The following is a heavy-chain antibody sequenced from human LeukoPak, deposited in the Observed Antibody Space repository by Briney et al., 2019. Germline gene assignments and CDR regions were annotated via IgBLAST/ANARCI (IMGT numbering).Heavy chain of an antibody. V-gene: IGHV4-39*01. J-gene: IGHJ1*01. CDR3: ASILGYCSGGSCYPEYFQH. CDR1: GGSISSSSYY. Sequence: SETLSLTCTVSGGSISSSSYYWGWIRQPPGKGLEWIGSIYYSGSTYYNPSLKSRVTISVDTSKNQFSLKLSSVTAADTAVYCCASILGYCSGGSCYPEYFQHWGQGTLVTVSS. CDR2: IYYSGST. D-gene: IGHD2-15*01.